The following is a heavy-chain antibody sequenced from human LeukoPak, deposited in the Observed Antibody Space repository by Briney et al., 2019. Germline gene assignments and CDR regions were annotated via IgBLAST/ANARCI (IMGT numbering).Heavy chain of an antibody. V-gene: IGHV3-30-3*01. CDR2: ISYDGSNK. CDR1: GFTFSSYA. J-gene: IGHJ4*02. CDR3: ARAQYYSDNTGYYYLHY. D-gene: IGHD3-22*01. Sequence: GRSLRLSCAASGFTFSSYAMHWVRQAPGKGLEWVAVISYDGSNKYYADSVKGRFTISRDNAKNSLYLQTNSLRVEDTAVYYCARAQYYSDNTGYYYLHYWGQGTLVTVSS.